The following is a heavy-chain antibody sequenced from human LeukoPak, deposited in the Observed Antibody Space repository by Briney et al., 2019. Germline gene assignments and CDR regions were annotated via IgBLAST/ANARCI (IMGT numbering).Heavy chain of an antibody. CDR2: IKQDGSEK. V-gene: IGHV3-7*01. CDR3: ARDSAAPVDSSGYYYLSYADY. J-gene: IGHJ4*02. Sequence: GGSLRLSCAASGFTFSSYWMGWVRQAPGKGLEWVANIKQDGSEKYYVDSLKGRFTISRDNAKNSLYLQMNSLRAEDTAVYYCARDSAAPVDSSGYYYLSYADYWGQGTLVTVSS. D-gene: IGHD3-22*01. CDR1: GFTFSSYW.